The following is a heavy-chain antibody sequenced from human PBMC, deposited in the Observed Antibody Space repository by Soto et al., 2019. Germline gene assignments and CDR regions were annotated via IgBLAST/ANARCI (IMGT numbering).Heavy chain of an antibody. CDR3: ARQVCMGCRGVFMSATHPGDFDL. D-gene: IGHD3-10*01. Sequence: QLQLQESGPGLVKPSETLSLTCTVSGGSISSSSYYWGWIRQPPGKGLEWIGSIYYSGSTYYNPSLKSRATISVDTSKNQFSLKLSSVTAADTAVYYCARQVCMGCRGVFMSATHPGDFDLWGRGTLVTVSS. CDR2: IYYSGST. CDR1: GGSISSSSYY. V-gene: IGHV4-39*01. J-gene: IGHJ2*01.